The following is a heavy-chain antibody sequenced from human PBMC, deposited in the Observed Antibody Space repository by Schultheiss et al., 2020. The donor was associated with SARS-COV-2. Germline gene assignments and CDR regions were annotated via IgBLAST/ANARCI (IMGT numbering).Heavy chain of an antibody. CDR2: INHSGST. Sequence: SETLSLTCAVYGGSFSGYYWSWIRQPPGKGLEWIGEINHSGSTNYNPSLKSRVTISVDTSKNQFSLKLSSVTAADTAVYYCARETGYRSSCYGYWGQGTLVTVSS. V-gene: IGHV4-34*01. CDR3: ARETGYRSSCYGY. CDR1: GGSFSGYY. D-gene: IGHD6-13*01. J-gene: IGHJ4*02.